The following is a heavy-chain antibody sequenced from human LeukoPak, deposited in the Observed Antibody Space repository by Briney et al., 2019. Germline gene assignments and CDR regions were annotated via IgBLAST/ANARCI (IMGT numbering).Heavy chain of an antibody. CDR3: VRGPYSSGWYGAFDI. CDR2: INHSGST. J-gene: IGHJ3*02. D-gene: IGHD6-19*01. Sequence: SETLSLTCAVYGGSFSGYYWSWIRQPPGKGLEWIGEINHSGSTNYNPSLKSRVTISVDTSKNQFSLKLSSVTAADTAVYYCVRGPYSSGWYGAFDIWGQGTMVTVSS. V-gene: IGHV4-34*01. CDR1: GGSFSGYY.